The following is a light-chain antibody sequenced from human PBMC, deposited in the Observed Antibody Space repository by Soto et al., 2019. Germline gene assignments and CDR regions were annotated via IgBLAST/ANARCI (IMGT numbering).Light chain of an antibody. Sequence: DRQLTQSPAFLAASLGDRVTITCRASQGIGSYLAWYQQKPGKAPRLLIYAASTLQSGVPSRFSGSGSDTEFTLTISSLQPEDFATYYCQQLNNYPLTFGGGTKVDIK. CDR2: AAS. CDR1: QGIGSY. V-gene: IGKV1-9*01. J-gene: IGKJ4*01. CDR3: QQLNNYPLT.